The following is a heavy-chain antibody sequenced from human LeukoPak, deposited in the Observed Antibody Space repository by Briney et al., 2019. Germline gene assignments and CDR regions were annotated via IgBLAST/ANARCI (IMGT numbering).Heavy chain of an antibody. J-gene: IGHJ4*02. CDR2: ISNSDNKP. CDR1: GFTFSSYA. Sequence: GGSLRLSCAASGFTFSSYAMSWVRQAPGKGLEWVSTISNSDNKPYYADSVKGRFTISRDNSKNTLHLQMNSLTAEDTAMYYCAKATGTLGNWGQGTLVTVSS. D-gene: IGHD1-1*01. V-gene: IGHV3-23*01. CDR3: AKATGTLGN.